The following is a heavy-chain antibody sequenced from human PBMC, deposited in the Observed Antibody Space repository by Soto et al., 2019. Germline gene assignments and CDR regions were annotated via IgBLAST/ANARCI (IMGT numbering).Heavy chain of an antibody. CDR1: GFTFSSYG. V-gene: IGHV3-30*03. Sequence: GWSLRLSCAASGFTFSSYGMHWVRQAPGKGLEWVAVISYDGSNKYYADSVKGRFTISRDNSKNTLYLQMNSLRAEDTAVYYCARGRWNTAGMDVWGQGTTVTVSS. CDR3: ARGRWNTAGMDV. J-gene: IGHJ6*02. D-gene: IGHD1-1*01. CDR2: ISYDGSNK.